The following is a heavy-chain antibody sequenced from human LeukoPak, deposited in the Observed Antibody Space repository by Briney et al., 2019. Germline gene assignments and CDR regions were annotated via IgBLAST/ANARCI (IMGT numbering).Heavy chain of an antibody. V-gene: IGHV3-30*18. CDR3: AKDLERPLDY. J-gene: IGHJ4*02. CDR2: ISYDVSNK. Sequence: VAVISYDVSNKYYAVSVKGRFTISRDNSKNTLYLQMNSLRAEDTAVYYCAKDLERPLDYWGQGTLVTVSS. D-gene: IGHD1-1*01.